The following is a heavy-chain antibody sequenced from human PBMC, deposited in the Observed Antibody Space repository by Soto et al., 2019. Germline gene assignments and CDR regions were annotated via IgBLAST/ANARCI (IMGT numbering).Heavy chain of an antibody. V-gene: IGHV1-18*01. J-gene: IGHJ4*02. CDR3: ATAIAATGPADS. D-gene: IGHD6-13*01. Sequence: VQSGGEVKKPGPSVKVSCKASGYTFSNNGFTWVRQAPGQGLEWMGWIGGYNGNTNYAPKFQGRVTMTADTSTSTAHMELRGLRSDDTAVYYCATAIAATGPADSWGQGTLVTVSS. CDR1: GYTFSNNG. CDR2: IGGYNGNT.